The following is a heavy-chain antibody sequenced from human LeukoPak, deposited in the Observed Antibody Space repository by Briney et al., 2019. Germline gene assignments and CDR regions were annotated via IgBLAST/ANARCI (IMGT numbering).Heavy chain of an antibody. V-gene: IGHV3-33*06. CDR2: ILYDGSNQ. J-gene: IGHJ4*02. CDR1: GFTFSGYG. Sequence: GRSLRLSCAASGFTFSGYGMHWVRQAPGKGLEWVAVILYDGSNQYYADSVKGRFTISRDNTKNTLYLQMNSLRAEDTAVYYCAKDRGRPRVATTLYYFDYWGQGTLVTVSS. D-gene: IGHD5-12*01. CDR3: AKDRGRPRVATTLYYFDY.